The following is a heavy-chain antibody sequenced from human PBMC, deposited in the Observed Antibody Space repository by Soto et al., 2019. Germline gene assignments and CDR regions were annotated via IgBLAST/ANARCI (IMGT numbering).Heavy chain of an antibody. D-gene: IGHD3-3*01. CDR3: ARDSLSYYDFWSGSGNWFDP. CDR1: GFTFSSYG. Sequence: GGSLRLSCAASGFTFSSYGMHWVRQAPGKGLEWVAVIWYDGSNKYYADSVKGRFTISRYKSKNALYLQMNSLRAEDTAVYYCARDSLSYYDFWSGSGNWFDPWGQGTLVNVSS. V-gene: IGHV3-33*01. J-gene: IGHJ5*02. CDR2: IWYDGSNK.